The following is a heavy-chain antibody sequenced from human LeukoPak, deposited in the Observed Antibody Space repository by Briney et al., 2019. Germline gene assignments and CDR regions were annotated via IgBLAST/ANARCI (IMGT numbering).Heavy chain of an antibody. J-gene: IGHJ4*02. CDR1: GYTFTNYY. CDR2: INPRDGST. Sequence: ASVKVSCKASGYTFTNYYVHWVRQAPGQGLEWMGVINPRDGSTSYAQKFQGRVTMTRDMSTSTVYMELSSLTSDDTAVYYCARDQVVTAFLEFDYWGRGTLVTVSS. D-gene: IGHD2-21*02. CDR3: ARDQVVTAFLEFDY. V-gene: IGHV1-46*01.